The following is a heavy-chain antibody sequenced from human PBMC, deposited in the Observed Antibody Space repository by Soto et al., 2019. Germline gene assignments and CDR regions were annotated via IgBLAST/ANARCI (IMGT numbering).Heavy chain of an antibody. CDR2: ITPLYGTK. J-gene: IGHJ5*02. Sequence: GASVKVSCKTSGSTFSSYSLNWVRQAPGQGLEWMGVITPLYGTKSYAQRFRGRVTFAADESTSTVFMELTRATSDDTAVYFCARGGTLTPFDPWGQGTLVTVSS. CDR1: GSTFSSYS. CDR3: ARGGTLTPFDP. V-gene: IGHV1-69*13. D-gene: IGHD3-16*01.